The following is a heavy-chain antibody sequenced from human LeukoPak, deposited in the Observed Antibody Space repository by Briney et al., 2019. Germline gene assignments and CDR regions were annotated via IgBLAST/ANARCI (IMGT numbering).Heavy chain of an antibody. J-gene: IGHJ3*02. CDR3: ASLGYCGRDCYIPWGAFDI. CDR2: TIPILGIA. V-gene: IGHV1-69*04. D-gene: IGHD2-21*02. Sequence: LEASVKVSCKASGGTFSSYAISWVRQAPGQGLEWMGRTIPILGIANYAQKFQGRVTITADKSTSTAYMELSSLRSEDTAVYYCASLGYCGRDCYIPWGAFDIWGQGTMVTVSS. CDR1: GGTFSSYA.